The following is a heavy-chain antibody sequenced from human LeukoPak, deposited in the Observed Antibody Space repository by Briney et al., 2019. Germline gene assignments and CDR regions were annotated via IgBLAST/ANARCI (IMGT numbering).Heavy chain of an antibody. CDR3: AKDPGLADFWSVIDAKPIYYFDY. D-gene: IGHD3-3*01. Sequence: PGGSLRLSCAASGFTFSSYAMSWVRQAPGKGLEWVSAISGSCGSTYYADSVKGRFTISRYNSKNTLYVQMNSLRAEDLAVYYCAKDPGLADFWSVIDAKPIYYFDYWGQGTLVTVSS. V-gene: IGHV3-23*01. CDR1: GFTFSSYA. J-gene: IGHJ4*02. CDR2: ISGSCGST.